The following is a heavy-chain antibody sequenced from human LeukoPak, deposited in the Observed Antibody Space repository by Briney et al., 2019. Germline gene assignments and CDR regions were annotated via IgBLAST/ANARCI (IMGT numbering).Heavy chain of an antibody. CDR3: AAAVGYYYGSGSHGGVDY. CDR2: IVVGSGNT. D-gene: IGHD3-10*01. V-gene: IGHV1-58*02. J-gene: IGHJ4*02. Sequence: GTSVKVSCKASGFTFTSSAMQWVRQARGQRLEWIGWIVVGSGNTNYAQKFQERVTITRDMSTSTAYMELSSLRSEDTAVYYCAAAVGYYYGSGSHGGVDYWGQGTLVTVSS. CDR1: GFTFTSSA.